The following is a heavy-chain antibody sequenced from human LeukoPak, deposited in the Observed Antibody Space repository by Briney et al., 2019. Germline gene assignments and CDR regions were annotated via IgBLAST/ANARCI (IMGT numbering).Heavy chain of an antibody. CDR3: ARVTTSYAPDGMDV. CDR1: GFTFNSYR. D-gene: IGHD2-2*01. J-gene: IGHJ6*02. V-gene: IGHV3-21*01. Sequence: GGSLRLSCAASGFTFNSYRMNWVRQAPGKGLEWVSSISSSSSYIYYADSVKDRFTISRDNAKNSLYLQMNSLRDEDTAVYYCARVTTSYAPDGMDVWGQGTTVTVSS. CDR2: ISSSSSYI.